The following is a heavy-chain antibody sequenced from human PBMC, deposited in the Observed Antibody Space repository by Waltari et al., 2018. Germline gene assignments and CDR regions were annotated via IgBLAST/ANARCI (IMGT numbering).Heavy chain of an antibody. J-gene: IGHJ4*02. CDR2: IYSGGSDV. CDR1: GYIFSSYW. D-gene: IGHD3-22*01. Sequence: GSGYIFSSYWIAWVRQMPGKGLEWMGIIYSGGSDVRYSPSFQGQVTIAADKSFSTAYLQWSSLKASDTAMYYCARRGDYYDFDYWGQGTLVTVSS. CDR3: ARRGDYYDFDY. V-gene: IGHV5-51*01.